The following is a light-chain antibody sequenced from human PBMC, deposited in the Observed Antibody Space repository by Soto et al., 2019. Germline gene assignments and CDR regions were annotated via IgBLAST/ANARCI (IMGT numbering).Light chain of an antibody. Sequence: DIQMTQSPSSLSASVGDRVTITCRASQSISSYLHWYQKKPGKAPKLLIYAASSLQSRVPSRFSGSGSGTDFTLTISSLQPEDFATYYCQQSYSTPWTFGQGTKVEIK. J-gene: IGKJ1*01. CDR2: AAS. CDR1: QSISSY. V-gene: IGKV1-39*01. CDR3: QQSYSTPWT.